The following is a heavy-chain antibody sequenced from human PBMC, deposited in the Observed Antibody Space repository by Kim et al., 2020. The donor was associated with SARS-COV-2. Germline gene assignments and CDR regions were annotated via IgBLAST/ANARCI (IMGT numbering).Heavy chain of an antibody. CDR2: ISARDGNT. CDR1: GYMFTSYG. CDR3: AREADGDVSFDY. D-gene: IGHD2-21*02. V-gene: IGHV1-18*04. J-gene: IGHJ4*02. Sequence: ASVKVSCKACGYMFTSYGFSWVRQAPGQGLEWLGWISARDGNTKYGQKVQGRVIMTTDTSTNTAYMELWSLRSDDTAMYYCAREADGDVSFDYWRQGTLVTVSS.